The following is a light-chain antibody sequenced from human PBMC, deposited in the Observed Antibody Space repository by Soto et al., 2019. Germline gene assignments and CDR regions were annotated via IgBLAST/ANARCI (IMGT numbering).Light chain of an antibody. Sequence: EIVLTQSPGTLSLSPGESATLSCRASQSVNSRFLAWYQHKPGQAPRLLIYAASTRASGIPDRFSGSTSGRDFTLTIIRLEPEDFAVYYCQRYGDSPPNTFGQGTKLEIK. CDR3: QRYGDSPPNT. V-gene: IGKV3-20*01. J-gene: IGKJ2*01. CDR1: QSVNSRF. CDR2: AAS.